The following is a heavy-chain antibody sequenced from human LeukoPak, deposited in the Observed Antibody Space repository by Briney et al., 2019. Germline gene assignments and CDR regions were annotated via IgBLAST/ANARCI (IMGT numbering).Heavy chain of an antibody. CDR3: ARGPITIFGVVTSGYFDY. Sequence: ASVKVSCKASGYTFTGYYMHWVRQVPGQGLEWMGWINPNSGGTNYAQKFQGRVTMTRDTSISTAYMELSRLRSDDTAVYYCARGPITIFGVVTSGYFDYWGQGTLVTVSS. D-gene: IGHD3-3*01. CDR1: GYTFTGYY. CDR2: INPNSGGT. J-gene: IGHJ4*02. V-gene: IGHV1-2*02.